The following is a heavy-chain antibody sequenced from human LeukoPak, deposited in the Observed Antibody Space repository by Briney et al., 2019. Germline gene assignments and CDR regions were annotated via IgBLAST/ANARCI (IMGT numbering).Heavy chain of an antibody. CDR3: ARDEGYYDSN. V-gene: IGHV3-23*01. J-gene: IGHJ4*02. CDR1: GFTFSSYA. D-gene: IGHD3-22*01. CDR2: ISGVGDYR. Sequence: GGSLRLSCAASGFTFSSYAISWVRQPPGKGLEWVSAISGVGDYRYYADSVKGRFTISRDNAKNSLYLQMNSLRAEDTAVYYCARDEGYYDSNWGQGTLVTVSS.